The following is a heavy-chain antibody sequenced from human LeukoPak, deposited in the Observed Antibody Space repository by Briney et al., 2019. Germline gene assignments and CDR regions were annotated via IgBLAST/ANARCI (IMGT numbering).Heavy chain of an antibody. D-gene: IGHD3-22*01. V-gene: IGHV1-69*05. J-gene: IGHJ2*01. CDR1: GGTFSSYA. CDR3: ASGPYGGYYDSSGYPIPNHPSRHWYFDL. Sequence: ASVKVSCKASGGTFSSYAISWVRQAPGQGLEWMGGIIPIFGTANYAQKFQGRVTITTDESTSTAYMELSSLRSEDTAVYYCASGPYGGYYDSSGYPIPNHPSRHWYFDLWGRGTLVTVSS. CDR2: IIPIFGTA.